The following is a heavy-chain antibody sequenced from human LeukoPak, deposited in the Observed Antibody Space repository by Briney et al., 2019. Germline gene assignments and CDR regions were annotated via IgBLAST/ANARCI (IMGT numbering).Heavy chain of an antibody. J-gene: IGHJ3*02. Sequence: SVTVSCTASGGTFSSYAISWVRQAPGQGLEWMGGIIPIFGTANYAQKFQDRVTITADESTSTAYMELSSLRSEDTAVYYCASVTTVTTKGHGAFDIWGQGTMVTVSS. D-gene: IGHD4-17*01. CDR1: GGTFSSYA. CDR3: ASVTTVTTKGHGAFDI. V-gene: IGHV1-69*13. CDR2: IIPIFGTA.